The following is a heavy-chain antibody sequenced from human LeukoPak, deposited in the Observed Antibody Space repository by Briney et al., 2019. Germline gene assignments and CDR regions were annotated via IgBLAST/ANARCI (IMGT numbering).Heavy chain of an antibody. V-gene: IGHV5-51*01. Sequence: GESLKISCTSSPYSFTSHWIGWVRQKPGKVLEWVGLVYAGDSDTIYSPSFQGQGTMSADKSTSTVYLQWSGLKASDTATYFCARQNRGGSHTTGYYFDYWGLGTLVTVSS. J-gene: IGHJ4*02. CDR1: PYSFTSHW. CDR3: ARQNRGGSHTTGYYFDY. D-gene: IGHD1-26*01. CDR2: VYAGDSDT.